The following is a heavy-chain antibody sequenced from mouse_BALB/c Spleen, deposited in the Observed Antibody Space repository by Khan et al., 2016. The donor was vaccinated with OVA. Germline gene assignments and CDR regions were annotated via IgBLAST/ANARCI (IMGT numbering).Heavy chain of an antibody. CDR2: IWSDGST. CDR1: GFSLTNYG. Sequence: QVQLKQSGPGLVAPSQSLSITCTISGFSLTNYGVHWVRQPPGKGLEWLVVIWSDGSTAYNSALNSRLSTSKDNSKSQVFLKMNSPQTDDTAMYYCDRQPYYHYYIMDYWGQGTSVTVAS. J-gene: IGHJ4*01. D-gene: IGHD2-10*01. V-gene: IGHV2-6-1*01. CDR3: DRQPYYHYYIMDY.